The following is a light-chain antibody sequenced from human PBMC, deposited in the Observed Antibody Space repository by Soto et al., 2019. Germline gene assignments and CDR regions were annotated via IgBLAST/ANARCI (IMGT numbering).Light chain of an antibody. V-gene: IGLV2-14*01. CDR3: SSYTSSGV. CDR2: EVS. J-gene: IGLJ1*01. CDR1: SSDVGGHNY. Sequence: QSALTQPASVSGSPGQSITISCTGTSSDVGGHNYVSWYQQYPGKAPKLLIYEVSHWPSGVSNRFSGSKSGNTASLTISGLQAEDEAEYYCSSYTSSGVFGTGTKVTVL.